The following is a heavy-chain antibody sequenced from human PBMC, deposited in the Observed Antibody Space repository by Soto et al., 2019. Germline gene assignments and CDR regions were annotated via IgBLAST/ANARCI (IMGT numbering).Heavy chain of an antibody. V-gene: IGHV4-39*01. CDR3: ARHVITMVRGVIPPRDNWFDP. CDR2: IYYSGST. CDR1: GGSISSSSYY. D-gene: IGHD3-10*01. Sequence: SLTCTVSGGSISSSSYYWGWIRQPPGKGLEWIGSIYYSGSTYYNPSLKSRVTISVDTSKNQFSLKLSSVTAADTAVYYCARHVITMVRGVIPPRDNWFDPWGQGTLVTVSS. J-gene: IGHJ5*02.